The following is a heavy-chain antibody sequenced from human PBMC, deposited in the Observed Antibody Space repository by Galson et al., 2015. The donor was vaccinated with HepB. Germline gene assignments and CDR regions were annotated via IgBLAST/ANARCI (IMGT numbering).Heavy chain of an antibody. CDR2: IIPIFGTA. D-gene: IGHD5-12*01. CDR3: ARDGDSRGHSGYDFFDY. V-gene: IGHV1-69*01. Sequence: QSGAEVTKPGESLKISCKASGGTFSSYAISWVRQAPGQGLEWMGGIIPIFGTANYAQKFQGRVTITADESTSTAYMELSSLRSEDTAVYYCARDGDSRGHSGYDFFDYWGQGTLVTVSS. J-gene: IGHJ4*02. CDR1: GGTFSSYA.